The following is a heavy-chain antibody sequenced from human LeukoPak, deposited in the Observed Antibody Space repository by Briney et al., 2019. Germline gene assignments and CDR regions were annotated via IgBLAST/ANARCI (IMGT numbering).Heavy chain of an antibody. J-gene: IGHJ4*02. Sequence: GGSLRLSCAASGFAFSSYAMHWVRQAPGKGLEWVAVISYDGSNKYYADSVKGRFTISRDNSKNTLYLQMNSLRAEDTAVYYCARDEIAAAGTSAYWGQGTLVTVSS. V-gene: IGHV3-30-3*01. D-gene: IGHD6-13*01. CDR2: ISYDGSNK. CDR1: GFAFSSYA. CDR3: ARDEIAAAGTSAY.